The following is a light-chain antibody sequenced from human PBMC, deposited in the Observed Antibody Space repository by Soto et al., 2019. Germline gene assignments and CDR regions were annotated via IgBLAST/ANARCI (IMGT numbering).Light chain of an antibody. CDR3: QQRSTWPRT. CDR1: QSVSSY. Sequence: EIVLTQSPATLSLSPGERATLSCRASQSVSSYLAWYQQRPGQAPSLLIYDASNRATGIPARFSGSVSGSDFTLTISSLEPEDSAVYYCQQRSTWPRTFGQGTKVEIK. J-gene: IGKJ1*01. CDR2: DAS. V-gene: IGKV3-11*01.